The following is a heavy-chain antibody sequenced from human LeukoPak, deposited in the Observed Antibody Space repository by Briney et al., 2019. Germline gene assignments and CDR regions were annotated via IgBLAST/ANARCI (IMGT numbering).Heavy chain of an antibody. V-gene: IGHV4-59*01. D-gene: IGHD3-16*01. CDR3: ARVRIIKGSDGVFDY. Sequence: PSETLSLTCTVSGGSISSYYWSWIRQPPGKGLEWIGYIYNSGSTNYNPSLKSRVTISVDTSKNQFSLKLSSVTAADTAAYYCARVRIIKGSDGVFDYWGQGTLVTVSS. J-gene: IGHJ4*02. CDR2: IYNSGST. CDR1: GGSISSYY.